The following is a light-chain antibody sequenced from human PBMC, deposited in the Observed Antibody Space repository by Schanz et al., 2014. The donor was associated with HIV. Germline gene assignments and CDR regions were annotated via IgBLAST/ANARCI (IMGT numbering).Light chain of an antibody. CDR2: EIS. V-gene: IGLV2-14*03. CDR3: SSYALSKNWEVI. J-gene: IGLJ2*01. CDR1: SGDVGRYDY. Sequence: QSALTQPASVSGSLGQSITISCTGTSGDVGRYDYVSWYQQHPGQAPKLMIYEISKWPSGVSNRFSGSKSGNTASLTFSGLQAEDEADYYCSSYALSKNWEVIFGGGTKLTVL.